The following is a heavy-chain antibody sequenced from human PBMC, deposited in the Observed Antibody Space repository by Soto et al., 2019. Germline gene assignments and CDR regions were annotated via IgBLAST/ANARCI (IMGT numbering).Heavy chain of an antibody. CDR1: GFTFTTYG. CDR2: ISYDGSHA. V-gene: IGHV3-30*18. J-gene: IGHJ4*02. D-gene: IGHD1-26*01. Sequence: VQLVDSGGGVVQPGRSLRLSCAASGFTFTTYGMHWVRRAPGKGLEWVAVISYDGSHAYYADSVKGRFTISRDNSKNTLDLQINSLRAEDTAVYYCAKERTYSVASGFDYWGRGTLVTVSS. CDR3: AKERTYSVASGFDY.